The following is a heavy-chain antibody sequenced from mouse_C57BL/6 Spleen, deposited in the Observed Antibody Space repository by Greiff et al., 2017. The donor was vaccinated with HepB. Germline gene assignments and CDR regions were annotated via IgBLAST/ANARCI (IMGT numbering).Heavy chain of an antibody. V-gene: IGHV5-4*03. CDR3: ARNLVLYAMDY. Sequence: EVKLVESGGGLVKPGGSLKLSCAASGFTFSSYAMSWVRQTPEKRLEWVATISDGGSYTYYPDNVKGRFTISRDNAKNNLYLQMSHLKSEDTAMYYCARNLVLYAMDYWGQGTSVTVSS. J-gene: IGHJ4*01. CDR2: ISDGGSYT. CDR1: GFTFSSYA.